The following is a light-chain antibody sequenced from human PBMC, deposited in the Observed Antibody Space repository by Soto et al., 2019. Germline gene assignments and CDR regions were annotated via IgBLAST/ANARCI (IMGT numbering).Light chain of an antibody. Sequence: IALTQSPGTLSLSPGERATLSCRASQSVTSTYLAWYQQKPGQAPRLLIYDASNRATGIPARFSGSGSGTDFTLTISSLEPEDFAVYYCQQRRNWPPGITFGQGTRLEIK. CDR2: DAS. V-gene: IGKV3-11*01. CDR1: QSVTSTY. CDR3: QQRRNWPPGIT. J-gene: IGKJ5*01.